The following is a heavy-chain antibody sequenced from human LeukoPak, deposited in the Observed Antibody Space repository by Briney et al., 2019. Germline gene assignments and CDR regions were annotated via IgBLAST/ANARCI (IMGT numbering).Heavy chain of an antibody. V-gene: IGHV4-59*11. CDR1: GRSISSHY. CDR3: ARRLSGSYGQFDY. Sequence: SETLSLTCTVSGRSISSHYWSWIRQPPGKGLEWIGYIYYSGSTNYNPSLKSRVTISVDTSKNQISLKLTSVTAADTAVYYCARRLSGSYGQFDYRGQGTLVTVSS. CDR2: IYYSGST. J-gene: IGHJ4*02. D-gene: IGHD1-26*01.